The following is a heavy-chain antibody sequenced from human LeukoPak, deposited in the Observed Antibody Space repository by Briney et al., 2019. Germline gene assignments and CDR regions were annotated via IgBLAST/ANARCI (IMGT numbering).Heavy chain of an antibody. Sequence: MTSETLSLTCAVYGGSFSGYYWSWIRQPPGKGLEWIGEINHSGSTNYNPSLKSRVTISVDTSKNQFSLKLSSVTAADTAVYYCARLSSNDYWGQGTLVTVSS. CDR1: GGSFSGYY. J-gene: IGHJ4*02. V-gene: IGHV4-34*01. CDR2: INHSGST. D-gene: IGHD2-2*01. CDR3: ARLSSNDY.